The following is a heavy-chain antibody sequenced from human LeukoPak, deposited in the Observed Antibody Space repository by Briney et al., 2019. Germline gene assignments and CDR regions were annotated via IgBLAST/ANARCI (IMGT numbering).Heavy chain of an antibody. J-gene: IGHJ4*02. D-gene: IGHD3-22*01. V-gene: IGHV4-59*08. CDR3: ARHIGTTSSGYYPY. Sequence: SETLSLTCTVSGGSISSXXXXXXRQXXGXXXXXXXXXXXXGSXXXXXXXKXXXXXXXXXSKNQFSLILSSVTAADTAVYYCARHIGTTSSGYYPYWGQGTLVTVSS. CDR2: XXXXGSX. CDR1: GGSISSXX.